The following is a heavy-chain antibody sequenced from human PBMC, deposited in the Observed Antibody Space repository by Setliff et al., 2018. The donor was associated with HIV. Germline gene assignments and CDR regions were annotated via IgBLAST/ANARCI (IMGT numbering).Heavy chain of an antibody. CDR1: GTSFTNYW. CDR3: GRPLGRSSSQGWFDP. CDR2: IYPRDSDT. D-gene: IGHD6-6*01. V-gene: IGHV5-51*01. J-gene: IGHJ5*02. Sequence: PGESLKISCKGSGTSFTNYWIGGVRQLPGKGLDWMGIIYPRDSDTRYSPSFQGQVTISADKSISTAYLQWTSLTASDTAMYYCGRPLGRSSSQGWFDPWGQGTLVTVSS.